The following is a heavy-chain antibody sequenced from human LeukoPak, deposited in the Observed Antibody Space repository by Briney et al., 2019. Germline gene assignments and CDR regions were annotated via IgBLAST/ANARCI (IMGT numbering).Heavy chain of an antibody. CDR3: ARDRTRLTWAYFDY. Sequence: GSLRLSCAASGFTFSSYAMHWVRQAPGKGLEWVAVISYDGSNKYYADSVKGRFTISRDNSKNTLYLQMNSLRAEDTAVYYCARDRTRLTWAYFDYWGQGTLVTVSS. CDR1: GFTFSSYA. CDR2: ISYDGSNK. J-gene: IGHJ4*02. V-gene: IGHV3-30-3*01. D-gene: IGHD1-26*01.